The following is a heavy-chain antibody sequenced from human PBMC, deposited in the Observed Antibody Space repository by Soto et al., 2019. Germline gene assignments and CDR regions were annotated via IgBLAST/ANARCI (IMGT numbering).Heavy chain of an antibody. CDR1: GYTFISYG. D-gene: IGHD3-10*01. CDR2: ISAYNGNT. J-gene: IGHJ4*02. V-gene: IGHV1-18*01. CDR3: ARDFRAGIYYGSGMLLDY. Sequence: QVQLVPSGAEVKKPGASVKVSCKASGYTFISYGISWVRQAPGQGLEWMGWISAYNGNTNYAQKRQRRVTMTTDTSTSTAYMELRIRRSDDTAVYSCARDFRAGIYYGSGMLLDYWGQGTLVTVSS.